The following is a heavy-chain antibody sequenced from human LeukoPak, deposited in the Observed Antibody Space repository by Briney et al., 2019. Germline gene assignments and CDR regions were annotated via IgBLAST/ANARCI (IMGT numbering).Heavy chain of an antibody. CDR3: ARDTWISGSYPVDY. Sequence: GGSLRLSCAASGFTFSSYWMSWVRQAPGKGLEWVANIKQDGGEIYYVDSVKGRFTISRDNAKNSLYLQMNSLRAEDTAVYYCARDTWISGSYPVDYWGQGTLVTVSS. D-gene: IGHD3-10*01. V-gene: IGHV3-7*01. CDR1: GFTFSSYW. CDR2: IKQDGGEI. J-gene: IGHJ4*02.